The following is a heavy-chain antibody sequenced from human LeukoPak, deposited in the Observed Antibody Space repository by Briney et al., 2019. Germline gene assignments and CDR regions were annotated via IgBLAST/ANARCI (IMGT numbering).Heavy chain of an antibody. CDR2: ISYDGSNK. D-gene: IGHD4-17*01. V-gene: IGHV3-30*03. CDR1: GFTFSSYG. J-gene: IGHJ4*02. CDR3: ARAPGDYYFDY. Sequence: PGGSLRLSCAASGFTFSSYGMHWVRQAPGKGLEWVAVISYDGSNKYYADSVKGRFTISRDNSKNTLYLQMNSLRAEDTAVYYCARAPGDYYFDYWGQGTLVTVSS.